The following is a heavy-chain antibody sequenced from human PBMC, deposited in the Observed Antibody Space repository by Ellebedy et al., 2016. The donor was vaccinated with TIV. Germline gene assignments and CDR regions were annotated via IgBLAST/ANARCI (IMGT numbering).Heavy chain of an antibody. D-gene: IGHD3-10*01. Sequence: GESLKISXAASGFTFSSYSMNWVRQAPGKGLEWVSSISSSSSYIYYADSVKGRFTISRDNAKNSLYLQMNSLRAEDTAVYYCASVVRGLNWFDPWGQGTLVTVSS. J-gene: IGHJ5*02. V-gene: IGHV3-21*01. CDR3: ASVVRGLNWFDP. CDR1: GFTFSSYS. CDR2: ISSSSSYI.